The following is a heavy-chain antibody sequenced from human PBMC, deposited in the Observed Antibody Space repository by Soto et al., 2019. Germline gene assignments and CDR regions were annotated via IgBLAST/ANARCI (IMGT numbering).Heavy chain of an antibody. Sequence: GGSLRLSCAASGFTFSSYGMHWVRQAPGKGLEWVAVISYDGSNKYYADSVKGRFTISRDNSKNTLYLQMNSLRAEDTAVYYCANSLVRQQLVQSLYYYYGMDVWGQGTTVTV. D-gene: IGHD6-13*01. CDR3: ANSLVRQQLVQSLYYYYGMDV. V-gene: IGHV3-30*18. CDR1: GFTFSSYG. CDR2: ISYDGSNK. J-gene: IGHJ6*02.